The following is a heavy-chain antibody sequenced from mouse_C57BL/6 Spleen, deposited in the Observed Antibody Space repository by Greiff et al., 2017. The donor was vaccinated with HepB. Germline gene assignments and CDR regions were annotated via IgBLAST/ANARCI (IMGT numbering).Heavy chain of an antibody. CDR2: INPSTGGT. Sequence: VQLQQSGPELVKPGASVKLSCKASGYSFTGYYMNWVKQSPEKSLEWIGEINPSTGGTTYNQKFKAKATLTVDKSSSTAYTQIKSLTSEDSAVYYCARYDYDSSTWFAGWGQETLVTVSA. V-gene: IGHV1-42*01. CDR1: GYSFTGYY. J-gene: IGHJ3*01. CDR3: ARYDYDSSTWFAG. D-gene: IGHD1-1*01.